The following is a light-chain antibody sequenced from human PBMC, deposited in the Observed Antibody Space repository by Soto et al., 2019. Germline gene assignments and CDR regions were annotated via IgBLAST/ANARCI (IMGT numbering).Light chain of an antibody. CDR1: QDINRY. J-gene: IGKJ4*01. Sequence: DIQLTQSPSSLSASVGDRVTITCQASQDINRYVNWYQQQLGKAPKLLMFDADTLGSGVTSRFSGSGSGTEFTLTISSLQPEDFATYFCQQYDSLPPTFGEGTKVDIK. CDR2: DAD. CDR3: QQYDSLPPT. V-gene: IGKV1-33*01.